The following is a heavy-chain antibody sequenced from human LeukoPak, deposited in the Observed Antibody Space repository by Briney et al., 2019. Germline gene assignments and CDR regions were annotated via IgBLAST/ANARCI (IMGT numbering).Heavy chain of an antibody. CDR1: GGTFSNYA. CDR3: ARSMTTVTSGWFDP. Sequence: SVKVSCKASGGTFSNYAISWVRQAPGQGLEWMGRIIPIFGTANYAQKFQGRVTITTDESTSTAYMELSSLRSEDTAVYYCARSMTTVTSGWFDPWGQGTLVTVSS. CDR2: IIPIFGTA. D-gene: IGHD4-17*01. V-gene: IGHV1-69*05. J-gene: IGHJ5*02.